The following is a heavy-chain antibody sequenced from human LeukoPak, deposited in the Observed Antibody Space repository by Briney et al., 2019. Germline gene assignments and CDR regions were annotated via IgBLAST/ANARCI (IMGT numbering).Heavy chain of an antibody. CDR2: INYSGST. CDR1: TGSISSYY. V-gene: IGHV4-59*01. J-gene: IGHJ6*03. Sequence: SETLSLTCPVSTGSISSYYWTWIRQPPGKGLEWVGHINYSGSTNYNPSLKSRVTISLDTSKNQFSLTLTSVTAADTAVYYCARDLGVWGKGTTVTVSS. CDR3: ARDLGV.